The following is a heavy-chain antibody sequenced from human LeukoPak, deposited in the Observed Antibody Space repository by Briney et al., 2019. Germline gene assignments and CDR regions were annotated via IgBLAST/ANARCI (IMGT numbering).Heavy chain of an antibody. D-gene: IGHD6-19*01. Sequence: GGSPRLSCAASGFTFGSYAMHWVRQAPGKGLEYVSAISSNGGSTYYANSVKGRFTISRDNSKNTLYLQMGSLRAEDMAVYYCARVGTGAVAGDYYMDVWGKGTTVTASS. CDR3: ARVGTGAVAGDYYMDV. CDR2: ISSNGGST. V-gene: IGHV3-64*01. J-gene: IGHJ6*03. CDR1: GFTFGSYA.